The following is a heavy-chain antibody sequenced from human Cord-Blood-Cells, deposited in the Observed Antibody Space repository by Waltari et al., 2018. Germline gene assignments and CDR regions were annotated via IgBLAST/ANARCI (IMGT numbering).Heavy chain of an antibody. CDR1: GGSISSSSYY. V-gene: IGHV4-39*01. Sequence: QLQLQESGPGLVKPSETLSLTCTVSGGSISSSSYYWGWIRQPPGKGLKWIGSIYYSGSTDYNPSHKSRVTISGDTSKYQFSLKLSSVTAADTAVYYCASVHGGGMTIFGVVIQWFDPWGQGTLVTVSS. CDR2: IYYSGST. CDR3: ASVHGGGMTIFGVVIQWFDP. J-gene: IGHJ5*02. D-gene: IGHD3-3*01.